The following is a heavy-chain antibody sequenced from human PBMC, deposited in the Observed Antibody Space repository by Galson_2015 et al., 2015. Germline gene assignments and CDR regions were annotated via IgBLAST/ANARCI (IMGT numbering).Heavy chain of an antibody. CDR3: ARDSSSGMGDS. CDR1: GFTFSSYS. D-gene: IGHD1-14*01. V-gene: IGHV3-21*01. J-gene: IGHJ4*02. Sequence: SLRLSCAASGFTFSSYSMNWVRQAPGKGLEWVSSIRSSSSYIYYADSVKGRFTISRDNAKNSLYLQMNSLRAEDTAVYYCARDSSSGMGDSWGQGPLVTVSS. CDR2: IRSSSSYI.